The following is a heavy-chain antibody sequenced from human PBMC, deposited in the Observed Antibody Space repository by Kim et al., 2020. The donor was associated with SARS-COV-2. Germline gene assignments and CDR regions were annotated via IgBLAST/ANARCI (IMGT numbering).Heavy chain of an antibody. D-gene: IGHD6-13*01. CDR2: ISYDGSID. J-gene: IGHJ4*02. Sequence: GGSLRLSCAASGFTFSSYGMHWVRQAPGKGLEWVAVISYDGSIDYYADSVKGRFTISRDNSKNTLYLQMNSLRAEDTAVYYCAKESRIAAAGTPYYFDYWGQGTLVTVSS. V-gene: IGHV3-30*18. CDR1: GFTFSSYG. CDR3: AKESRIAAAGTPYYFDY.